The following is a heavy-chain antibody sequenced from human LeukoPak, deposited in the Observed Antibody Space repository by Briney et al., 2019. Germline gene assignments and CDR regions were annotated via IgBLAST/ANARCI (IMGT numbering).Heavy chain of an antibody. CDR2: INPNSSGR. V-gene: IGHV1-2*02. Sequence: ATVTLSCTVSGYTFTGYYIHWVRQAPGPGVGWMGWINPNSSGRNYAQTLLGRVTMTTDKSISNAYFELSRLVADATTVYYCARDRFNVGATTWFGFDYWGQGTLVTVSS. CDR1: GYTFTGYY. J-gene: IGHJ4*02. D-gene: IGHD1-26*01. CDR3: ARDRFNVGATTWFGFDY.